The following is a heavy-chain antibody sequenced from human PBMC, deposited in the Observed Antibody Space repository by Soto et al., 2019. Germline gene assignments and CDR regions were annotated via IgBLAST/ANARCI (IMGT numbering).Heavy chain of an antibody. CDR1: GFTFSSYG. Sequence: QVQLVESGGGVVQPGRSLRLSCAASGFTFSSYGMHWVRQAPGKGLEWVAVISYDGSNKYYADSVKGRFTISRDNSKNTLYLQMNSLRAEDTAVYYCAKDVSSTSFRYAFDIWGQGTMVTVSS. J-gene: IGHJ3*02. V-gene: IGHV3-30*18. D-gene: IGHD2-2*01. CDR2: ISYDGSNK. CDR3: AKDVSSTSFRYAFDI.